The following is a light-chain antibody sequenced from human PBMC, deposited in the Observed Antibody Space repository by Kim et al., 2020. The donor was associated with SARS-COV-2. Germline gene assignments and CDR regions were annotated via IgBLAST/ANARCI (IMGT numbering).Light chain of an antibody. CDR1: EKGNKK. J-gene: IGLJ3*02. Sequence: GETEKSTYEGKEKGNKKEQWYEEKTDKAEVLVIHDERDRPAGIRERFAGSNSGNTATLTISRVEAGDEADYYCQVGDSNSDHRGFGGGTQLTV. CDR2: DER. V-gene: IGLV3-21*02. CDR3: QVGDSNSDHRG.